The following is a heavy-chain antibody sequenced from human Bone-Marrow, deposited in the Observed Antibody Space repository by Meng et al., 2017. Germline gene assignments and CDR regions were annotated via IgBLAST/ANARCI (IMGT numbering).Heavy chain of an antibody. CDR1: GYTFSSNN. CDR3: ARFLNYDESSGYYW. D-gene: IGHD3-22*01. V-gene: IGHV1-8*01. J-gene: IGHJ4*02. CDR2: MNPNSGNT. Sequence: VPQVQLGAAGQRLGASAKIPCKACGYTFSSNNSSCVRKATGQGLEWMVGMNPNSGNTGYAQKFQGRVTMTRNTAISTDYMELSSLRSEDTAVYYCARFLNYDESSGYYWWGQGTLVTVSS.